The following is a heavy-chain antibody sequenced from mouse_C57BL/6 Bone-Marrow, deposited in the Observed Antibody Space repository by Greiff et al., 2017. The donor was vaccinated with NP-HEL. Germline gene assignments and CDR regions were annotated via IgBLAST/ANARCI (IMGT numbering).Heavy chain of an antibody. CDR1: GFTFSSYG. D-gene: IGHD2-4*01. J-gene: IGHJ3*01. V-gene: IGHV5-6*01. Sequence: EVQRVESGGDLVKPGGSLKLSCAASGFTFSSYGMSWVRQTPDKRLEWVATISSGGSYIYYPDSVTGRFTISRDNAKNTLYLQMSSLKSEDTAMYYCASPYDYDVDWFAYWGQGTLVTVSA. CDR2: ISSGGSYI. CDR3: ASPYDYDVDWFAY.